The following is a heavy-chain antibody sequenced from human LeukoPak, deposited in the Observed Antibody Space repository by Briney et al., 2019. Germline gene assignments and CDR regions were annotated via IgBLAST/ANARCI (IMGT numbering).Heavy chain of an antibody. Sequence: ASVKVSCKASGYTFTGYYMHWVRQAPGQGPEWMGWINPNSGGTNYARKFQGRVTMTRDTSLSTVYMELSRLRSDDTAVYYCATQATSGWHFSWGQGTLVTVSS. CDR3: ATQATSGWHFS. CDR2: INPNSGGT. CDR1: GYTFTGYY. J-gene: IGHJ5*02. D-gene: IGHD6-19*01. V-gene: IGHV1-2*02.